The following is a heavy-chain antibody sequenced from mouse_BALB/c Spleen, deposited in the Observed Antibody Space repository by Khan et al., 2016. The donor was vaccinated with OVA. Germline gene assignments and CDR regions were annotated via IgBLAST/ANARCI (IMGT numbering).Heavy chain of an antibody. D-gene: IGHD1-2*01. V-gene: IGHV3-2*02. CDR1: GYSITSGYG. J-gene: IGHJ2*01. CDR3: ARTARIKY. Sequence: ESGPGLVKPSQSLSLTCTVTGYSITSGYGWNWIRQFPGNKLEWMGYISYSGSTNYNPSLISRISITRDTSKNQFFLQLNSVTTEDTATYYCARTARIKYWGQGTTLTVSS. CDR2: ISYSGST.